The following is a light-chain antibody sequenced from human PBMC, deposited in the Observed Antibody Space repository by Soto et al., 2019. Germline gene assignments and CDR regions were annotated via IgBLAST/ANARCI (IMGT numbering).Light chain of an antibody. CDR3: SAWDDSLRGYV. CDR2: TSE. V-gene: IGLV1-44*01. J-gene: IGLJ1*01. Sequence: QPVLTQPPSASGTPGRRVTISCSGSISNIGRNSVNWYQQLPGTAPKLLIDTSEQRPSGVPDRFSGSKSGTSASLAISGLQSEDEADYYCSAWDDSLRGYVFGSGTKLTVL. CDR1: ISNIGRNS.